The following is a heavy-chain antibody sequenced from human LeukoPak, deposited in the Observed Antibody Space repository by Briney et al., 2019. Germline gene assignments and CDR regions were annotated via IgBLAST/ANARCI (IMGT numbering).Heavy chain of an antibody. CDR2: IYYNAKT. V-gene: IGHV4-30-4*01. Sequence: SETLSLTCTVSGGAMTSSDYYWYWIRQPPGKGLEWIGYIYYNAKTYYNPSLQSRVSISMDTSKNQFFLTVKSVTAADTAVYYCARVFNWFDPWGQGTLVTVSS. CDR1: GGAMTSSDYY. CDR3: ARVFNWFDP. J-gene: IGHJ5*02.